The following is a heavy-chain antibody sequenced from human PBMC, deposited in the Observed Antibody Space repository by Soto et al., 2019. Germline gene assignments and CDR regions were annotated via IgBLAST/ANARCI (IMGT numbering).Heavy chain of an antibody. V-gene: IGHV4-34*01. J-gene: IGHJ5*02. CDR1: GGSFSGYY. D-gene: IGHD3-22*01. CDR3: ARGPPGVVINPAWFDP. CDR2: INHSGST. Sequence: QVQLQQWGAGLLKPSETLSLTCAVYGGSFSGYYWSWIRQPPGKGLEWIGEINHSGSTNYNPSLKIRVTISVETSKHQFSLKLSSVTAADTAVYYCARGPPGVVINPAWFDPWGQGTLVTVSS.